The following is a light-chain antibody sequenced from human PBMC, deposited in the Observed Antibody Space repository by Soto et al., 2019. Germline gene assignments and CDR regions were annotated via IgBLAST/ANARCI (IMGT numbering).Light chain of an antibody. V-gene: IGKV3-20*01. CDR2: GAS. J-gene: IGKJ4*01. CDR3: QQYGNSPPT. CDR1: QSVSSSY. Sequence: ELLLTQSPGTLSLSPGERATLSFRASQSVSSSYLAWYQQKPGQAPRLLIYGASSRATGIPDRFSGSGSGTDFTLTINRLEPEDFAVYYCQQYGNSPPTVGGGTKVVIE.